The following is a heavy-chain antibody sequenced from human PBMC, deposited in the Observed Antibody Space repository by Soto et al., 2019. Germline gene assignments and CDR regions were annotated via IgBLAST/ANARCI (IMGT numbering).Heavy chain of an antibody. CDR3: ARRRLGYGSWYFDL. CDR1: GGAFSSYA. J-gene: IGHJ2*01. V-gene: IGHV1-69*01. D-gene: IGHD3-10*01. Sequence: QVQLVQSGAEVKKPGSSVKVSCKASGGAFSSYAISWVRQAPGQGLEWMAGNLPLFNISNYAQKLQVRVTITADEPTITAKLDLSNLTSENTAVYYCARRRLGYGSWYFDLWGRGTLITGSS. CDR2: NLPLFNIS.